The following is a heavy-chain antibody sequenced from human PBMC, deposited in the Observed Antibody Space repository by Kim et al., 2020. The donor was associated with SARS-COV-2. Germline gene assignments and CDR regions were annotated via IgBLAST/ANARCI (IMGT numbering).Heavy chain of an antibody. CDR1: GGTFSSYA. D-gene: IGHD3-22*01. Sequence: SVKVSCKASGGTFSSYAISWVRQAPGQGLEWMGGIIPIFGTANYAQKFQGRVTITADESTSTAYMELSSLRSEDTAVYYCASANPLNYYDSSGYYYAPDYWGQGTLVTVSS. CDR3: ASANPLNYYDSSGYYYAPDY. J-gene: IGHJ4*02. V-gene: IGHV1-69*13. CDR2: IIPIFGTA.